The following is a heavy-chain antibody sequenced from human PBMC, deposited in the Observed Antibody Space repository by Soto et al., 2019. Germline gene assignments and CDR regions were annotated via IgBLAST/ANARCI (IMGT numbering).Heavy chain of an antibody. J-gene: IGHJ4*02. V-gene: IGHV3-11*06. CDR3: ASSRSGSYLNY. CDR2: ISSSSSYT. D-gene: IGHD1-26*01. Sequence: SGGSLRLSCAASGFTFSDYYMSWIRQAPGKGLEWVSYISSSSSYTNYADSVKGRFTISRDNAKNSLYLQMNSLRAEDTAVYYCASSRSGSYLNYWGQGTLVTVSS. CDR1: GFTFSDYY.